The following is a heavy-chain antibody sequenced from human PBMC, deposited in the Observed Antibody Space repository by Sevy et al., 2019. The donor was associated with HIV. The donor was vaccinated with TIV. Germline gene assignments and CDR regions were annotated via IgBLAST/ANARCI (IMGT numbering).Heavy chain of an antibody. J-gene: IGHJ4*02. CDR3: TRGPNSYYDILTGYMKTHYFDY. CDR2: IRSKAYGGTT. CDR1: GFTFGDYA. V-gene: IGHV3-49*03. D-gene: IGHD3-9*01. Sequence: GGSLRLSCTASGFTFGDYAMSWFRQAPGKGLEWVGFIRSKAYGGTTEYAASVKGRFTISRDHSKSIAYLQMNSLKTEDTAVYYCTRGPNSYYDILTGYMKTHYFDYWGQGTLVTVSS.